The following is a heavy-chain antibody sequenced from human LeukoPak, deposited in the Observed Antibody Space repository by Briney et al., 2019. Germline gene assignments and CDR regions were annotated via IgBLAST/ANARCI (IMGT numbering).Heavy chain of an antibody. CDR2: ITGSSSTI. D-gene: IGHD5-12*01. Sequence: SGGSLRLSCAASGFTFSPYSMNWVRQAPGKGLEWVSYITGSSSTIYYADSVKGRFTISRDNTKNSLYLQMNSLRAEDTAVYYCAREGGYGGVFDYWGQGTLVTVSS. CDR3: AREGGYGGVFDY. CDR1: GFTFSPYS. J-gene: IGHJ4*02. V-gene: IGHV3-48*04.